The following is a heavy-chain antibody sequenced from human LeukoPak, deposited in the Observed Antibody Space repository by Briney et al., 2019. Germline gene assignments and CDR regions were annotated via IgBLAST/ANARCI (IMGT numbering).Heavy chain of an antibody. CDR2: IQFDGSDI. V-gene: IGHV3-30*02. J-gene: IGHJ4*02. Sequence: GGSLRLSCAASGFTFSNYGVHCVRQAPGKGLEWVAFIQFDGSDIFYADSVKGRFSVSRDNSKNTLYLQMNSLRAEDTAVYYCAKEKQLEPFDCWGQGTLVTVSS. CDR3: AKEKQLEPFDC. D-gene: IGHD1-1*01. CDR1: GFTFSNYG.